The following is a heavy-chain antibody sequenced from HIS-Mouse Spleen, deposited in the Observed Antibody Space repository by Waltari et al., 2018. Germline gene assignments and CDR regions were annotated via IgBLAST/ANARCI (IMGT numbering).Heavy chain of an antibody. V-gene: IGHV3-21*01. CDR1: GFTFSSYS. J-gene: IGHJ3*02. D-gene: IGHD1-26*01. CDR2: ISSSSSYR. Sequence: EVQLVESGGGLVKPGGSLRLSCAASGFTFSSYSMNWVRQAPGKGLEWVSSISSSSSYRYYADSVKGRFTISRDNAKNSLYLQMNSLRAEDTAVYYCARRNVGATDIWGQGTMVTVSS. CDR3: ARRNVGATDI.